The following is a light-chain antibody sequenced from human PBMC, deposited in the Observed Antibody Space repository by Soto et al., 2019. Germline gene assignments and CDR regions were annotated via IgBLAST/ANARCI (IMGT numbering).Light chain of an antibody. J-gene: IGKJ5*01. CDR2: FAS. CDR1: QDIGSH. V-gene: IGKV1D-16*01. CDR3: QHFRSIPIT. Sequence: DLQMTQSPSPLSASVGDRVTISCRASQDIGSHLAWYQQKPEKAPKSLIYFASTLQSGVPSRFSASGSGTDFTLTISSLQPEDFATYYCQHFRSIPITFGQGTRLEIK.